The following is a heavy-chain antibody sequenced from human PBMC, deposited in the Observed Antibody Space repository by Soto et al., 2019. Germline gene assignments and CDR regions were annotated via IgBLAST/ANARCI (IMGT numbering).Heavy chain of an antibody. V-gene: IGHV3-23*01. D-gene: IGHD3-10*01. J-gene: IGHJ4*02. CDR3: ARSVWFGEFPFDY. CDR2: ISNSGGST. CDR1: GFTFSSYA. Sequence: GGSLRLSCAASGFTFSSYAMSWVRQAPGKGLEWVSAISNSGGSTYYADSVKGRFTISRDNSKNTLYLQMNSLRAEDTAVYYCARSVWFGEFPFDYWGQGTLVTVSS.